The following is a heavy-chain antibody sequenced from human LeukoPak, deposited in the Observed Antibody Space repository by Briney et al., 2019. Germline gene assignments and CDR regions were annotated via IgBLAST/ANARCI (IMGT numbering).Heavy chain of an antibody. CDR1: GGSIGSGGYS. D-gene: IGHD3-10*01. J-gene: IGHJ4*02. Sequence: SETLSLTCAVSGGSIGSGGYSWSWIRQPPGKGLEWIGYIYHSGSTYYNPSLKSRVTISVDRSKNRFSLKLSSVTAADTAVYYCASLQNTMVRGVGLFDYWGQGTLVTVSS. CDR2: IYHSGST. V-gene: IGHV4-30-2*01. CDR3: ASLQNTMVRGVGLFDY.